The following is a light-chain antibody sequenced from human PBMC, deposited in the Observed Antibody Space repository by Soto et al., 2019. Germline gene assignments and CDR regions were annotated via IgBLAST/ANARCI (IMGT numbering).Light chain of an antibody. CDR1: SSNIGSNY. Sequence: QSVLTQPPSASGTPGQRVTISCSGSSSNIGSNYVYWYQQLPGTAPKLLIYRNNQRPSGVPDRFSGSKSGTSASLAISGLRSEDEADYYCAAWDDSLSGRGVFGGGTKLTLL. J-gene: IGLJ2*01. CDR3: AAWDDSLSGRGV. CDR2: RNN. V-gene: IGLV1-47*01.